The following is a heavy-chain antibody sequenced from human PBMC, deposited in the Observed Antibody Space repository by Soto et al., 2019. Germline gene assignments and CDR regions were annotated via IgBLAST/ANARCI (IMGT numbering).Heavy chain of an antibody. CDR1: GYSFTSYW. CDR3: ARPTYTAVAGTVGAFDI. D-gene: IGHD6-19*01. J-gene: IGHJ3*02. V-gene: IGHV5-51*01. Sequence: GESLKISCKGSGYSFTSYWIGWVRQMHGKALEWMGIIYPGDSDTRYSPSFQGQVTISADKSISTAYLQWSSLKASDTAMYYCARPTYTAVAGTVGAFDIWGQGTMVT. CDR2: IYPGDSDT.